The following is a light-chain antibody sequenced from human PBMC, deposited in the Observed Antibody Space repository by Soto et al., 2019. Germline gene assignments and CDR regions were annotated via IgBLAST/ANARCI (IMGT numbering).Light chain of an antibody. CDR3: QSYDSSLRGVV. Sequence: QSVLTQPPSVSGAPGQRVTISCTGSSSNIGAGYDVHWYQQLPGTGPKLLIYVNNNRPSGGPGRFSGSKSGTSASLAITGLQAEDEANYYCQSYDSSLRGVVFGGGTKLTVL. CDR2: VNN. J-gene: IGLJ2*01. V-gene: IGLV1-40*01. CDR1: SSNIGAGYD.